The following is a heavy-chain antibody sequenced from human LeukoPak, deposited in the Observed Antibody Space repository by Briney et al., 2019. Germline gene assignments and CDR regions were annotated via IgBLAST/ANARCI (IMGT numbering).Heavy chain of an antibody. Sequence: ASVKVSCKASGYTFTGYYMHWVRQAPGQGLEWMGWINPNSGGTNYAQKFQGRVTMTRDTSTSTVYMELSSLRSEDTAVYYCARDYAGATTGSGYWSQGTLVTVSS. J-gene: IGHJ4*02. CDR1: GYTFTGYY. CDR2: INPNSGGT. D-gene: IGHD1-26*01. CDR3: ARDYAGATTGSGY. V-gene: IGHV1-2*02.